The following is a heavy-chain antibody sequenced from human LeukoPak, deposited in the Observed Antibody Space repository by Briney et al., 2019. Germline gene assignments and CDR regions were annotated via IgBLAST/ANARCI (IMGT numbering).Heavy chain of an antibody. CDR2: INPNSGGT. V-gene: IGHV1-2*02. CDR1: GYTFTGYY. D-gene: IGHD3-16*02. CDR3: ARFIYDYVWGSYRPPSRNDAFDI. Sequence: ASVKVSCKASGYTFTGYYMHWVRQAPGQGLEWMGWINPNSGGTNYAQKFQGRVTMTRDTSISTAYMELSRLRSDDTAVYYCARFIYDYVWGSYRPPSRNDAFDIWGQGTMVTVSS. J-gene: IGHJ3*02.